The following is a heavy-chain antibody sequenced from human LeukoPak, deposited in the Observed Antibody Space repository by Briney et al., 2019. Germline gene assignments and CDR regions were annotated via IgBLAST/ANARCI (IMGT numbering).Heavy chain of an antibody. Sequence: SETLSLTCTVSGGSISSGRYYWRWIRQPAGKGLEWIGRIYTSGSTNYNPSLKSRVTISVDTSKNQFSLKLSSETAADTAVYYCARDTGVYGEDYWGQGTLVTVSS. CDR3: ARDTGVYGEDY. J-gene: IGHJ4*02. D-gene: IGHD4-17*01. CDR2: IYTSGST. V-gene: IGHV4-61*02. CDR1: GGSISSGRYY.